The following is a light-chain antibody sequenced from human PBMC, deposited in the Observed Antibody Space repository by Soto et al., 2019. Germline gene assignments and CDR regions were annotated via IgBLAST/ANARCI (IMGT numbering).Light chain of an antibody. Sequence: DVVMTQSPLSLPVTLGQPASISCRSTQSLVHSDGIAYFSWFQQRPGRSPRRLIYKVSDRDSGVPARFSGSGSGTDFALKISRVEAEDVGVYYCMQGTHWPITFGHGTRLEIK. J-gene: IGKJ5*01. V-gene: IGKV2-30*02. CDR3: MQGTHWPIT. CDR1: QSLVHSDGIAY. CDR2: KVS.